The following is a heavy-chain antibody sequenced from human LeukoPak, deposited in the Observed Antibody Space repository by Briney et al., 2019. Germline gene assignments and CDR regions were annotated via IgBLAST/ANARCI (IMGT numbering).Heavy chain of an antibody. D-gene: IGHD6-13*01. CDR2: IYYSGST. CDR1: GGSISSGSYY. Sequence: SETLSFTCTVSGGSISSGSYYWSWIRQPAGKGLKWIGHIYYSGSTNYNPSLKSRVTISVDTSKNQFSLKLSSVTAADTAVYYCARARYSSSWYGDDAFDIWGQGTMVTVSS. J-gene: IGHJ3*02. V-gene: IGHV4-61*10. CDR3: ARARYSSSWYGDDAFDI.